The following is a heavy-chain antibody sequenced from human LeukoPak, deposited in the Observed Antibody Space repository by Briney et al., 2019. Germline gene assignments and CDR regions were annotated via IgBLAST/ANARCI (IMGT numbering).Heavy chain of an antibody. D-gene: IGHD3-16*02. CDR2: INHSGST. CDR3: AKVHYDYVWGSYRPNWFDP. Sequence: SGTLSLTCAVYGGSFSGYYWSWIRQPPGKGLEWIGEINHSGSTNYNPSLKSRVTISVDTSKNQFSLKLSSVTAADTAVYYCAKVHYDYVWGSYRPNWFDPWGQGTLVTVSS. J-gene: IGHJ5*02. V-gene: IGHV4-34*01. CDR1: GGSFSGYY.